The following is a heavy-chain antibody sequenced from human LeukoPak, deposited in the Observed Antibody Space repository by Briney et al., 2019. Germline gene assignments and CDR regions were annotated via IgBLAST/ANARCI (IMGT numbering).Heavy chain of an antibody. CDR2: ISSSSSYI. V-gene: IGHV3-21*01. CDR3: ARPGIAAAGTGGMDV. CDR1: GFTFNIYS. J-gene: IGHJ6*02. Sequence: GGSLRLSCAASGFTFNIYSMSWVRQAPGKGLEWVSSISSSSSYIYYADSVKGRFTISRDNAKNSLHLQMNSLRAEDTAVYYCARPGIAAAGTGGMDVWGQGTTVTVSS. D-gene: IGHD6-13*01.